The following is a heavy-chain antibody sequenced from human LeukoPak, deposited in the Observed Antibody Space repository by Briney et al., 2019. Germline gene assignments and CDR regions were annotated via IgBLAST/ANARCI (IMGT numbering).Heavy chain of an antibody. CDR3: ARLVGTDDAEYFQH. D-gene: IGHD1-26*01. J-gene: IGHJ1*01. Sequence: SETLSLTCTVSGGSISSSSYYWGWIRQPPGKGLEWIGSIYYSGSTYYNPSLKSRVTISVDTSKNQFSLKLSSVTAAGTAVYYCARLVGTDDAEYFQHWGQGTLVTVSS. V-gene: IGHV4-39*01. CDR2: IYYSGST. CDR1: GGSISSSSYY.